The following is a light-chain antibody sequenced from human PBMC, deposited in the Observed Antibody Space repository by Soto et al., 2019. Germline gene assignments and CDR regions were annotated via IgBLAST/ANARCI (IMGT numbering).Light chain of an antibody. Sequence: DIQMTQSPSSLCASVGDRVTITCRASQGISHYLAWYQQRPGQVPKLLIHDANILQSGVPSRFSGSGSGTDFTLTISSLQPEDVATYYCQKYNSAPRTFGQGTKVDIK. V-gene: IGKV1-27*01. J-gene: IGKJ1*01. CDR1: QGISHY. CDR2: DAN. CDR3: QKYNSAPRT.